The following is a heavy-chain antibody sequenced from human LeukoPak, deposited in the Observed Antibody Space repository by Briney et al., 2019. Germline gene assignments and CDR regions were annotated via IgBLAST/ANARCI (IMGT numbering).Heavy chain of an antibody. V-gene: IGHV3-48*01. Sequence: PGGSLRLSCAASGFTSSSYSMNWVRQAPGKGLEWVSYISSSSSTIHYADSVKGRFTISRDNAKNSLYLQMNSLRAEDTAVYYCARDSYSGYDRLLNWGLGTLVTVSS. CDR1: GFTSSSYS. J-gene: IGHJ4*02. CDR2: ISSSSSTI. D-gene: IGHD5-12*01. CDR3: ARDSYSGYDRLLN.